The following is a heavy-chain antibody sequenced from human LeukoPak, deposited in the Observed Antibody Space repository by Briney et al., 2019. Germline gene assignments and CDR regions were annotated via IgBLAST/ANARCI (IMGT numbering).Heavy chain of an antibody. Sequence: GGSLRLSCAASGFTFTNNFMSWVREVPGKGLEWVANIKQDGSEKTYADSVRGRFTIFRDNAKDSVYLQMNSLRAEDSAIYYCARESFYFFDFWGQGTLVTVSS. CDR3: ARESFYFFDF. CDR2: IKQDGSEK. CDR1: GFTFTNNF. J-gene: IGHJ4*01. V-gene: IGHV3-7*01.